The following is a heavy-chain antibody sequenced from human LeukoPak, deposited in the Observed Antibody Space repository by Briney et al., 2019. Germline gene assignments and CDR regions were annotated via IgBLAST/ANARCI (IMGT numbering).Heavy chain of an antibody. CDR1: GGTFSSYA. V-gene: IGHV1-69*06. CDR2: IIPIFGTA. CDR3: ARVGSGYSGYELVDY. Sequence: ASAKVSCKASGGTFSSYAISWVRQAPGQGLEWMGGIIPIFGTANYAQKFQGRVTITADKSTSTAYMELSSLRSEDTAVYYCARVGSGYSGYELVDYWGQGTLVTVSS. D-gene: IGHD5-12*01. J-gene: IGHJ4*02.